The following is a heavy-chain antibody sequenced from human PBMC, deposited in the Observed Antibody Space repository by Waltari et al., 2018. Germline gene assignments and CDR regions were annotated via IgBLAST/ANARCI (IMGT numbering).Heavy chain of an antibody. Sequence: QVHLVESGGGVVQPGGSLRLSCAGSGFNFNDYGIHWVRQAPGTGLEWLAVVSFEETTQYSADSGKGRFTISRDKSMNTVYLEMNSLGPDDTAMYYCASVTGTGYWGQGTLVTVSS. CDR3: ASVTGTGY. V-gene: IGHV3-30*03. J-gene: IGHJ4*02. D-gene: IGHD1-1*01. CDR2: VSFEETTQ. CDR1: GFNFNDYG.